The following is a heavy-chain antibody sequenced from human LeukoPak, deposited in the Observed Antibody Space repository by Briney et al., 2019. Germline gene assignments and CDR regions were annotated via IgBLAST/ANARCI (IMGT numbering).Heavy chain of an antibody. Sequence: SETLSLTCAVYGGPFSGYYWSWIRQPPGKGLEWIGEINHSGSTNYNPSLKSRVTISVDTSKNQFSLKLSSVTAADTAVYYCASGWDSSGWYNWFDSWGQGTLVTVSS. CDR3: ASGWDSSGWYNWFDS. D-gene: IGHD6-19*01. CDR1: GGPFSGYY. CDR2: INHSGST. J-gene: IGHJ5*01. V-gene: IGHV4-34*01.